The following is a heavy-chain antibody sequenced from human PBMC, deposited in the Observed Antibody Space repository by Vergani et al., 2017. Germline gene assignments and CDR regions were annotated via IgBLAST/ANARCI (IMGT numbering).Heavy chain of an antibody. CDR2: ISGSGGST. D-gene: IGHD4-17*01. CDR1: GFTFSSYA. CDR3: AKETTVTSFADY. J-gene: IGHJ4*02. V-gene: IGHV3-23*01. Sequence: EVQLLESGGGLVQPGGSLRLSCAASGFTFSSYAMSWVRQASGKGLEWVSAISGSGGSTFYADSVKGRFTIYRDNSKNTLYLQMNSLRAEDTAIYYCAKETTVTSFADYWGQGTLVTVSS.